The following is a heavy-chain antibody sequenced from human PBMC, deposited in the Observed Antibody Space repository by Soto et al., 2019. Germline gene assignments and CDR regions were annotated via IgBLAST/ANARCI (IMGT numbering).Heavy chain of an antibody. D-gene: IGHD3-10*01. J-gene: IGHJ6*03. Sequence: QVQLVQSGAEVKKPGASVKVSCKASGYTFTGYYMHWVRQAPGQGLEWMGWINPNSGGTNYAQKFQGWVTMTRDTSISTAYMELSRLRSDDTAVYYCARAAQYYGSGSYYNYYMDVWGKGTTVTVSS. CDR3: ARAAQYYGSGSYYNYYMDV. CDR1: GYTFTGYY. V-gene: IGHV1-2*04. CDR2: INPNSGGT.